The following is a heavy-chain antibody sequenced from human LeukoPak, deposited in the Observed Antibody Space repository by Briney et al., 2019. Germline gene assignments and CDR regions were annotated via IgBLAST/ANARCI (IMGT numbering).Heavy chain of an antibody. J-gene: IGHJ5*02. CDR2: IYPGDSDT. V-gene: IGHV5-51*01. CDR3: ARCITMVRGVTNWFDP. D-gene: IGHD3-10*01. Sequence: GESLKISCKGSGYSFTSYWIGWVRRMPGKGLEWMGIIYPGDSDTRYSPSFQGQVTISADKSISTAYLQWSSLKASDTAMYYCARCITMVRGVTNWFDPGGQGTLVTVSS. CDR1: GYSFTSYW.